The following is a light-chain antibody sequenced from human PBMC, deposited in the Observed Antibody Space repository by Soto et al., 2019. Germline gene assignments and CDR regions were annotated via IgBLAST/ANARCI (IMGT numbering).Light chain of an antibody. CDR2: GAS. J-gene: IGKJ5*01. CDR3: QQRSNWPPIP. Sequence: EIRMTQSPATLSVYPGDRATLSCRASQSISANLAWYQQKPGQTPRLLIYGASTRASGVPAKFSGSGSGTEFALTISSLQSEDFAVYYCQQRSNWPPIPFGQGTRLAI. CDR1: QSISAN. V-gene: IGKV3-15*01.